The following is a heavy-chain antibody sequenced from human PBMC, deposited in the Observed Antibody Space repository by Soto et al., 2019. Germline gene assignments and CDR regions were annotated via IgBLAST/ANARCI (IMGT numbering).Heavy chain of an antibody. V-gene: IGHV1-8*01. CDR3: ARGQLSPPLRAFSYDY. CDR2: MNPNSGNT. CDR1: GYTFTSYD. Sequence: ASVKVSCKASGYTFTSYDINWVRQATGQGLEWMGWMNPNSGNTGYAQKFQGRVTMTRNTSISTAYMELSSLRSEETAVYYCARGQLSPPLRAFSYDYWGPGTLVTVSS. D-gene: IGHD1-1*01. J-gene: IGHJ4*02.